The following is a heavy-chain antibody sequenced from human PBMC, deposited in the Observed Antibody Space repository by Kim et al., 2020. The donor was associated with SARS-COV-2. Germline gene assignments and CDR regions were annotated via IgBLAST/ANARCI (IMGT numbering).Heavy chain of an antibody. V-gene: IGHV3-23*01. J-gene: IGHJ2*01. CDR1: GLTFSSYA. CDR3: AKEVAPGAKCGWAYW. Sequence: GGSLRLSCAASGLTFSSYAVNWVRQAPGKGLEWVAAVSSSGSNTYYADSVKGRFIISRDNSKNTVYLQMNSLRAEDTAVYYCAKEVAPGAKCGWAYW. CDR2: VSSSGSNT. D-gene: IGHD6-19*01.